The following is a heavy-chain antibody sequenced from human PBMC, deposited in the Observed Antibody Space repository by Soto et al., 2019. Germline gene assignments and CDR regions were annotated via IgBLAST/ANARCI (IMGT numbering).Heavy chain of an antibody. CDR3: ARGRSSSSVDWFDP. V-gene: IGHV6-1*01. CDR2: TYYRSKWYN. J-gene: IGHJ5*02. CDR1: WVSVSSKSDD. Sequence: SRTPSLTSAMSWVSVSSKSDDLNWIRQSPSRGLEWLGRTYYRSKWYNDYAVSVKSRITINPDTSKNQFSLQLNSVTPEDTAVYYCARGRSSSSVDWFDPWGQGTLVTVSS. D-gene: IGHD6-6*01.